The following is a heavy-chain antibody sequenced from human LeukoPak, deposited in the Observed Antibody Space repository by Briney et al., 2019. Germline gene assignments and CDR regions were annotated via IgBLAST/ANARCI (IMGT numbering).Heavy chain of an antibody. V-gene: IGHV4-59*01. Sequence: PSETLSLTCTVSGGSMSSYYWSWIRQPPGKGLEWIGYIYYSGSTKYNPSLKSRVTISVDTSKNQFSLNLSSVTAADTAVYYCARDRLGAAADYFDYWGQGTLVTVSS. J-gene: IGHJ4*02. CDR2: IYYSGST. CDR1: GGSMSSYY. D-gene: IGHD6-13*01. CDR3: ARDRLGAAADYFDY.